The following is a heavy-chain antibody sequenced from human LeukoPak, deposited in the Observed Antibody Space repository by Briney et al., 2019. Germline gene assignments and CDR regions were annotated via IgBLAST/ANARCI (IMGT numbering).Heavy chain of an antibody. V-gene: IGHV1-18*01. Sequence: GASVKVSCKASGYTFTSYGISWVRQAPGQGLEWMGWISAYNGNTNYAQELQGRVTMTTDTSTSTAYMELRSLRSDDTALYYCARSYSYGSFDYWGQGTLVTVSS. CDR2: ISAYNGNT. J-gene: IGHJ4*02. D-gene: IGHD5-18*01. CDR3: ARSYSYGSFDY. CDR1: GYTFTSYG.